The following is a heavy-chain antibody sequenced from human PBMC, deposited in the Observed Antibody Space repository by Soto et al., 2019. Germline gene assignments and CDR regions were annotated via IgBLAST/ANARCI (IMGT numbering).Heavy chain of an antibody. CDR1: GFTFTSYG. D-gene: IGHD4-4*01. V-gene: IGHV3-30*03. CDR2: ILHDGSAE. CDR3: ARSRDGYSFYFYYGMDG. J-gene: IGHJ6*02. Sequence: GGSLRLSCAASGFTFTSYGMHWVRQAPGKGLEWMALILHDGSAEYYADSVKGRFTISRDNSKNTLYLQMNSLRAEDTAVYYCARSRDGYSFYFYYGMDGWGQGTTVTVSS.